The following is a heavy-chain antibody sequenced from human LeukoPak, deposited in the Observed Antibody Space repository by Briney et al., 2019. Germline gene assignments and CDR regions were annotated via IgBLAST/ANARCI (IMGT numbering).Heavy chain of an antibody. J-gene: IGHJ5*02. CDR3: ARPAYSSSLSSHFDP. D-gene: IGHD6-13*01. CDR2: IYPRDSEI. V-gene: IGHV5-51*01. CDR1: GYSFSTYW. Sequence: GESLKISCEGSGYSFSTYWIARVRQMPGKGLEWMGSIYPRDSEIRYSPSFQGQVTISADNSISTAYLQWSSLKASDTAMYYCARPAYSSSLSSHFDPWGQGTLVTVSS.